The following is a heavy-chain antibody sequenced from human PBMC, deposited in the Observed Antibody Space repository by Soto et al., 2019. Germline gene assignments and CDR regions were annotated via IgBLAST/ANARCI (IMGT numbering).Heavy chain of an antibody. D-gene: IGHD2-15*01. V-gene: IGHV4-30-4*08. Sequence: PSETLSLTCTVSGGSISSSSYYWGWIRQPPGKGLEWIGYIFYSGSTYYNQSLKSRVTISVDTSKNQFSLKLSSVTAADTAVYYCARTPHGGYCSGGSCPRFDYWGQGTLVTVSS. CDR1: GGSISSSSYY. CDR3: ARTPHGGYCSGGSCPRFDY. CDR2: IFYSGST. J-gene: IGHJ4*02.